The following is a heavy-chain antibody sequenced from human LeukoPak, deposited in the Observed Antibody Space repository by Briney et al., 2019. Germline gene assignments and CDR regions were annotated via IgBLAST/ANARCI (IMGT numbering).Heavy chain of an antibody. J-gene: IGHJ4*02. D-gene: IGHD3-16*02. CDR2: IFYSGST. CDR3: ASASYDYVWGSYRFSPYFDS. V-gene: IGHV4-39*01. CDR1: GGSISNYY. Sequence: XXLSLTCTVSGGSISNYYWSWLRQPPGKGLEWIGSIFYSGSTYYNPSLKSRVTISVDTSKNQFSLKLSSVTAADTAVYYCASASYDYVWGSYRFSPYFDSWGQGTXVXVSX.